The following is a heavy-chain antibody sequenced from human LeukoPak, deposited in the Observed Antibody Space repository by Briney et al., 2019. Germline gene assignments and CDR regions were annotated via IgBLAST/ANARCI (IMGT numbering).Heavy chain of an antibody. CDR2: ISSSSSYI. Sequence: GGSLRLSCAASGFTFSSYSINWVRQAPGKGLEWVSSISSSSSYIYYADSVKGRFTISRDNAKNSLYLQMSSLRAEDTAVYYCAKSPNWIYFDYWGQGTLVTVSS. CDR1: GFTFSSYS. J-gene: IGHJ4*02. D-gene: IGHD1-20*01. V-gene: IGHV3-21*04. CDR3: AKSPNWIYFDY.